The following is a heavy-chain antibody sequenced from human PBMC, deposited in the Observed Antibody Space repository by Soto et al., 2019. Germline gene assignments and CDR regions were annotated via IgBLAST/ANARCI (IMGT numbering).Heavy chain of an antibody. D-gene: IGHD1-26*01. Sequence: PGGSLRLSCAASGFTFSSYAMHWVRQAPGKGLEWVAFISYGGSNKYYADSVKGRFTISRDNSKNTLYLQMNSLRDEDTAVYFCARSSRRWGRLTGMDVWGKGTTVTVSS. CDR1: GFTFSSYA. J-gene: IGHJ6*03. CDR2: ISYGGSNK. V-gene: IGHV3-30-3*01. CDR3: ARSSRRWGRLTGMDV.